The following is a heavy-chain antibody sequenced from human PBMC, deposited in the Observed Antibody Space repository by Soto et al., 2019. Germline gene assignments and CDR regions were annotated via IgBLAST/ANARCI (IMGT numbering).Heavy chain of an antibody. CDR2: INPNSGNI. D-gene: IGHD3-10*01. Sequence: APVKVFCKASGNTFTTYDISWVRQATGHGLEWIGWINPNSGNIGYAQRFQGRVTITRDTAIRTAYMEVGSLRSDDTAVYYCARGRASGSYYLLDYWGQGTLVTVSS. CDR3: ARGRASGSYYLLDY. CDR1: GNTFTTYD. J-gene: IGHJ4*02. V-gene: IGHV1-8*01.